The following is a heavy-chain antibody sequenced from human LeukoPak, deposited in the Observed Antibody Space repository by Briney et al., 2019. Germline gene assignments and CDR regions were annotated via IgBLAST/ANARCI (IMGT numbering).Heavy chain of an antibody. J-gene: IGHJ6*03. CDR3: ARARYYYDSSGYHYYYYYMDV. CDR1: GGSISSGDYY. V-gene: IGHV4-30-4*08. D-gene: IGHD3-22*01. CDR2: IYYSGST. Sequence: SPTLSLTCTVSGGSISSGDYYWSWIRQPPGKGLEWIGYIYYSGSTYYNPSLKSRVTISVDTSKNQFSLKLSSVTAADTAVYYCARARYYYDSSGYHYYYYYMDVWGKGTTVTVSS.